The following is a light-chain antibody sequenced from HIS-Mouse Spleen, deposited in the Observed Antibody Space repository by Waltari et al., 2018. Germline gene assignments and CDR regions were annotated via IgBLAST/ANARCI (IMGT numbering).Light chain of an antibody. CDR1: CSDVGSYNL. CDR2: EGS. J-gene: IGLJ2*01. Sequence: QSAITQPAFVSGSPGQSTTISCTRTCSDVGSYNLVSWYQQHPGKAPKLMIYEGSKRPSGVSNRFSGSKSGNTASLTISGLQAEDEADYYCCSYAGSSTFGVFGGGTKLTVL. V-gene: IGLV2-23*03. CDR3: CSYAGSSTFGV.